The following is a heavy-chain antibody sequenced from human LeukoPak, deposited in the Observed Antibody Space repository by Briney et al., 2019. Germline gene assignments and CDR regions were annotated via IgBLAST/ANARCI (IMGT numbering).Heavy chain of an antibody. J-gene: IGHJ4*02. CDR1: GYTFTSYD. CDR2: MNPNSGNT. CDR3: ARQDDYGDYVIDY. D-gene: IGHD4-17*01. V-gene: IGHV1-8*01. Sequence: ASVKVSCKASGYTFTSYDINWVRQATGQGLAWMGWMNPNSGNTGYAQKFQGRVNMTRNTTISTAYMELSSLRSEDTAVYYCARQDDYGDYVIDYWGQGTLVTVSS.